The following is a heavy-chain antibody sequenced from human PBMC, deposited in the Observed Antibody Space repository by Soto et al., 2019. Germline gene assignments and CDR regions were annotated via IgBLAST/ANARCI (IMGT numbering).Heavy chain of an antibody. CDR3: ARPRIAVAGSGGYGMDV. CDR1: GYTLTSYG. V-gene: IGHV1-18*04. CDR2: ISAYNGNT. Sequence: XSVKVSCKASGYTLTSYGIIWVRQAPGQGLEWMGWISAYNGNTNYAQKLQGRVTMTTDTSTSTAYMELRSLRSDDTAVYYCARPRIAVAGSGGYGMDVWGQGTTVTVSS. D-gene: IGHD6-19*01. J-gene: IGHJ6*02.